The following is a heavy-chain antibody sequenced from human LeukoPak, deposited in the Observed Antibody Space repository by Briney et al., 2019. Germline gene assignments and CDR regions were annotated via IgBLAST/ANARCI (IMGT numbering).Heavy chain of an antibody. V-gene: IGHV1-69*13. CDR2: VIPIFGSA. Sequence: SVKVSCKASGGTFSTYGIIWGRQAPGQGLEGMGGVIPIFGSANYAQKFQDRVMITAAESTSTAYMELRSLRSEDTAVYYCARAHAGGYSGSYYDYWGQGTLVTVSS. D-gene: IGHD1-26*01. J-gene: IGHJ4*02. CDR1: GGTFSTYG. CDR3: ARAHAGGYSGSYYDY.